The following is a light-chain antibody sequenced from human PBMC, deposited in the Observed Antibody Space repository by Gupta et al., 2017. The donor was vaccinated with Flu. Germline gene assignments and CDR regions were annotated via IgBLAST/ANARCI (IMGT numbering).Light chain of an antibody. Sequence: QSVLAQPPSASGTPGQRVTISCSGSSSNIGSNIVNWYQQVPGTAPNLLIYGNNQRPSGVPDRFSGSKSGTSASLAISGLQSEDEADYYCAAWDDSLNGHHVFGTGTKVTVL. CDR1: SSNIGSNI. CDR3: AAWDDSLNGHHV. V-gene: IGLV1-44*01. CDR2: GNN. J-gene: IGLJ1*01.